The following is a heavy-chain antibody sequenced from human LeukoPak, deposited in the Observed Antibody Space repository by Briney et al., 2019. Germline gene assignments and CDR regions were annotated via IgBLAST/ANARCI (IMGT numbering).Heavy chain of an antibody. J-gene: IGHJ6*03. D-gene: IGHD1-26*01. CDR2: IYHSGST. CDR3: ARVDSGSYWGARYYYMDV. V-gene: IGHV4-38-2*02. Sequence: SETLSLTCTVSGYSISSGYYWGWIRQPPGEGLEWIGSIYHSGSTYYNPSLKSRVTISVDTSKNQFSLKLSSVTAADTAVYYCARVDSGSYWGARYYYMDVWGKGTTVTVSS. CDR1: GYSISSGYY.